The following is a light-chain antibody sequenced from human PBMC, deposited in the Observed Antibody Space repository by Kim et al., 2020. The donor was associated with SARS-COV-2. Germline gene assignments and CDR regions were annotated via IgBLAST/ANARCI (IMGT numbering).Light chain of an antibody. V-gene: IGLV3-1*01. J-gene: IGLJ2*01. CDR2: QDT. Sequence: VSRAPGQTASIPCAGYKLGEKFASWYQQMPGQSPILGIYQDTQRAPGIPERFSGSNAGDTATLTIAGTQAMDEAHYYCQTWGTSVVFGGGTKLSVL. CDR3: QTWGTSVV. CDR1: KLGEKF.